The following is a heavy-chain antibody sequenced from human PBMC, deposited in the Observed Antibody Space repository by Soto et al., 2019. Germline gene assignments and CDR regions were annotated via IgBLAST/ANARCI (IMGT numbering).Heavy chain of an antibody. D-gene: IGHD6-13*01. CDR1: GFTFSSYG. J-gene: IGHJ6*02. Sequence: QVQLVESGGGVVQPGRSLRLSCAASGFTFSSYGMHWVRQAPGKGLEWVAVIWYDGGNKYYADSVKGRFTISRDNSKNTLYLQMNSLRAEDTAVYYCAGSSSWYDYYYYGMDVWGQGTTVTVSS. CDR2: IWYDGGNK. CDR3: AGSSSWYDYYYYGMDV. V-gene: IGHV3-33*01.